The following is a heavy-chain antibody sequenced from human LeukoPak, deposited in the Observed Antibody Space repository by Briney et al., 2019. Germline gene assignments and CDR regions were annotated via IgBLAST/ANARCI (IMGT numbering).Heavy chain of an antibody. CDR1: GGSFSGYY. V-gene: IGHV4-34*01. CDR2: INHSGST. Sequence: PSETLSLTCAVYGGSFSGYYWSWIRQPPGKGLEWIGEINHSGSTNYNPSLKSRVTISVDTSKDQFSLKLSSVTAADTAVYYCARVYYSNSYDYWYFDLWGRGTLVTVSS. J-gene: IGHJ2*01. D-gene: IGHD6-13*01. CDR3: ARVYYSNSYDYWYFDL.